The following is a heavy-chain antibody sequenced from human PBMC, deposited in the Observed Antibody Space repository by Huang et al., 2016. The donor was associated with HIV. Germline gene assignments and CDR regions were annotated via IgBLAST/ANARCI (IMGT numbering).Heavy chain of an antibody. Sequence: QVQLVESGGGVVQPGTSLRLSCAASGFIFINFGMHWVRQAPGKGLEWVAVISYDGRSDRYSDSVKGRFTISRDNDKNTLSLEMNRLRHDDTAVYYCAKESRWFSDFDQWGQGTLVTVSS. CDR3: AKESRWFSDFDQ. J-gene: IGHJ5*02. CDR2: ISYDGRSD. V-gene: IGHV3-30*18. CDR1: GFIFINFG. D-gene: IGHD2-15*01.